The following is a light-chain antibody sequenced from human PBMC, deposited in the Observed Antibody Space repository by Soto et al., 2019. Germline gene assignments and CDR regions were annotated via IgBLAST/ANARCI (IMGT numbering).Light chain of an antibody. CDR1: QGISTF. Sequence: DIQMTQSPSSLFASVGDRVTITCRASQGISTFLHWYQQRPGKAPSLIIYGASNLQSGVPSRFSGRGSGTEFSLTLSTLQPEDVATSYCQHPRTTPSPFGQGTKVEIK. V-gene: IGKV1-39*01. CDR3: QHPRTTPSP. CDR2: GAS. J-gene: IGKJ1*01.